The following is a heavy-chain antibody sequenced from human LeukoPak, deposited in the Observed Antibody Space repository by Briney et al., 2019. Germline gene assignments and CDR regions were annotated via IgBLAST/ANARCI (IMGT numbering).Heavy chain of an antibody. CDR3: ARDLAVTRIYYYYYMDV. J-gene: IGHJ6*03. V-gene: IGHV3-11*01. D-gene: IGHD4-17*01. CDR1: GFTFSDYY. CDR2: ISSSGSTI. Sequence: GGSLRLSRAASGFTFSDYYMSWIRQAPGKGLEWVSYISSSGSTIYYADSVKGRFTISRDNAKNSLYLQMNSLRAEDTAVYYCARDLAVTRIYYYYYMDVWGKGTTVTVSS.